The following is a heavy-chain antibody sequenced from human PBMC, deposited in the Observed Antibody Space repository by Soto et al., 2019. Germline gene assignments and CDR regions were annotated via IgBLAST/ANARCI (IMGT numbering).Heavy chain of an antibody. CDR1: GFTFSNSG. V-gene: IGHV3-23*01. D-gene: IGHD4-4*01. Sequence: EVQLLESGGDLVQPGGSLRLVCAASGFTFSNSGMRWVRQAPGQGLEWVSSIGPSGNTYYSDAVKGRFTISRDISKNTLFLQMDSLRAEDTATYYCAKLLHNSYYNVMDVRGQGTTVTVSS. CDR2: IGPSGNT. CDR3: AKLLHNSYYNVMDV. J-gene: IGHJ6*02.